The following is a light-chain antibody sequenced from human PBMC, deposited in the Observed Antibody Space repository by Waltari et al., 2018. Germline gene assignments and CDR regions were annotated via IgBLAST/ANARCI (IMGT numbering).Light chain of an antibody. V-gene: IGLV3-1*01. Sequence: SYALTQPPALSVSPGETATITCSGENLESKFVYWYQQKAGQSPGLVVFQDNKRPSGIPGRFSGSTSGNTATLIISGSQAMDEADYYCQAWDSGSYVVFGGGTKLTVL. J-gene: IGLJ2*01. CDR3: QAWDSGSYVV. CDR2: QDN. CDR1: NLESKF.